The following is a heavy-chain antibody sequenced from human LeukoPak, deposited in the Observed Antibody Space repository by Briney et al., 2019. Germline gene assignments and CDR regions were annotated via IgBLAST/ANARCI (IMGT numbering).Heavy chain of an antibody. CDR2: ISSSSSYI. D-gene: IGHD3-16*02. CDR3: VKNVLWGSYRNDY. Sequence: GGSLRLSCAASGFTFSSYSMNWVRQAPGKGLEWVSSISSSSSYIFYADSVKGRFTISRDNSKNTLYLQMNGLRAEDTAVYYCVKNVLWGSYRNDYWGQGTLVTVSS. V-gene: IGHV3-21*04. CDR1: GFTFSSYS. J-gene: IGHJ4*02.